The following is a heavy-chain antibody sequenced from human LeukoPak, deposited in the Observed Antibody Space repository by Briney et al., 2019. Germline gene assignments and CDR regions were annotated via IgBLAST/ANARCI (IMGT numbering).Heavy chain of an antibody. CDR3: ARGGATTSQDFDY. V-gene: IGHV3-74*01. Sequence: PGGSLRLSCAASGFTFSSYWMHWVRQAPGKGLVWVSRINSDGSSTSYADSVKGRFTISRDNAKNSLYLQMNSLRAEDTAVYYCARGGATTSQDFDYWGQGTLVTVSS. J-gene: IGHJ4*02. CDR2: INSDGSST. CDR1: GFTFSSYW. D-gene: IGHD1-26*01.